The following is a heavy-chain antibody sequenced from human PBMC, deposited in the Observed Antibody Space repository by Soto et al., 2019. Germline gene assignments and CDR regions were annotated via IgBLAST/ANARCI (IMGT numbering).Heavy chain of an antibody. Sequence: QVQLVQSGAEVKKPGASVKVSCKASGYTFITYGVSWVRQAPGQGLDWLGWISTYNGNTRYAERLQGRVTMTTDTTTNTAYMELRNLRSDDTAVYYCARGPTDYYDDSGNYFLDYWGQGTLVTVSS. D-gene: IGHD3-22*01. J-gene: IGHJ4*02. CDR1: GYTFITYG. CDR2: ISTYNGNT. CDR3: ARGPTDYYDDSGNYFLDY. V-gene: IGHV1-18*01.